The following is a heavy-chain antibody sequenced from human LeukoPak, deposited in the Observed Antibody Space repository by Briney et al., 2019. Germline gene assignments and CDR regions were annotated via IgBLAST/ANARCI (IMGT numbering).Heavy chain of an antibody. V-gene: IGHV4-4*07. CDR2: IYTSGST. CDR3: ARDRKIVVVPYWYFDL. Sequence: PSETLSLTCTVSGGSISSYYWSWIRQPAGKGLEWIGRIYTSGSTNYNPPLKSRVTMSVDTSKNQFSLKLSSVTAADTAVYYCARDRKIVVVPYWYFDLWGRGTLVTVSS. D-gene: IGHD3-22*01. CDR1: GGSISSYY. J-gene: IGHJ2*01.